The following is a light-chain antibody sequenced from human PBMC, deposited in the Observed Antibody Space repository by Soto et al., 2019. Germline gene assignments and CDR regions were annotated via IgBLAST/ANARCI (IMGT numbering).Light chain of an antibody. Sequence: QSVLTQPPSASANPGQRVTISCSGSSSNIGSNYVYWYQQLPGTAPKLLIYRNSQRPSGVPDRFSGSKSGTSASLAISGLRSEDEADYYCAAWDDSLSANWVFGGGTKLTVL. CDR1: SSNIGSNY. CDR2: RNS. CDR3: AAWDDSLSANWV. V-gene: IGLV1-47*01. J-gene: IGLJ3*02.